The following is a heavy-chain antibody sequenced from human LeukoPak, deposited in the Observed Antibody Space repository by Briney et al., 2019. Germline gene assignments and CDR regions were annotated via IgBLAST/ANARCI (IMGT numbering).Heavy chain of an antibody. CDR1: GGSISSDY. V-gene: IGHV4-59*08. CDR3: ARGGYIYGFDY. Sequence: PETLSLTCNVSGGSISSDYWSWIRQPPGEGLEWIGNIYYSGSTNYNPSLKSRVTISVDTSKNQFSLMLSSVTAADTALYYCARGGYIYGFDYWGQGTPVTVSS. J-gene: IGHJ4*02. CDR2: IYYSGST. D-gene: IGHD5-18*01.